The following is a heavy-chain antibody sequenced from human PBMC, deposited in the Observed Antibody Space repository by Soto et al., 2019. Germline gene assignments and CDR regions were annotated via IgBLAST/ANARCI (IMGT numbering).Heavy chain of an antibody. Sequence: SGPTLVNPTETITLTYTVSGFSLRSARMSVSWICQPPGKALEWLAHIFSSYAKSYSASLKSRLTISKDTSKSQVVLTMTNMNTQDTATYYCTRSWGWGWIGPNVYLGQGTLVKVSS. CDR2: IFSSYAK. V-gene: IGHV2-26*01. CDR3: TRSWGWGWIGPNVY. J-gene: IGHJ4*02. CDR1: GFSLRSARMS. D-gene: IGHD3-16*01.